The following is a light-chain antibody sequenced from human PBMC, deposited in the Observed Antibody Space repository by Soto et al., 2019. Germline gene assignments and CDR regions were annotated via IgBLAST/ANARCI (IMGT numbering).Light chain of an antibody. CDR2: EVS. CDR3: SSYTTSSTLV. Sequence: QSALTQPASVSGSPGQSITISCTGTSSDVGIYNYVSWYQQHPGKAPKLMIYEVSNRPSGVSNRFSGSKSGNTAFLTISGLQAEDDADYFCSSYTTSSTLVFGGGTQLTVL. V-gene: IGLV2-14*01. CDR1: SSDVGIYNY. J-gene: IGLJ2*01.